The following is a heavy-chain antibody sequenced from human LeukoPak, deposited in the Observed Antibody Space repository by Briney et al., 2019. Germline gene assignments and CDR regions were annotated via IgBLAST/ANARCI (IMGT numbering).Heavy chain of an antibody. J-gene: IGHJ6*03. Sequence: GGSLRLSCVTSGFTFNTYAMSWVRQAPGKGLEWVSGISGSGGGTYYADSVKGRFTISRDNSKNTLYLQMNSLRAEDTAVYYCAKDYDILTGYYYYYYMDVWGKGTTVTVSS. CDR3: AKDYDILTGYYYYYYMDV. CDR1: GFTFNTYA. D-gene: IGHD3-9*01. V-gene: IGHV3-23*01. CDR2: ISGSGGGT.